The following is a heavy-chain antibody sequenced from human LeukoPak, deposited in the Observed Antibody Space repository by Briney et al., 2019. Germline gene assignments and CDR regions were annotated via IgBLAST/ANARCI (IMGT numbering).Heavy chain of an antibody. CDR3: ASALWYYDRSGPDDAFDS. J-gene: IGHJ3*02. D-gene: IGHD3-22*01. CDR2: ISGSGSST. CDR1: GFTFSSYA. V-gene: IGHV3-23*01. Sequence: GGSLRLSCAASGFTFSSYAMSWVRQAPGKGLEWASAISGSGSSTYYADSVKGRFTISRDNSKNTLYLQMNSLRAEDTAVYYCASALWYYDRSGPDDAFDSSGQGTMATGSS.